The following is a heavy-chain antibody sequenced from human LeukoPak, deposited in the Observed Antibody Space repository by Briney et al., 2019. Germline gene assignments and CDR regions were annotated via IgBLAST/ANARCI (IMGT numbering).Heavy chain of an antibody. J-gene: IGHJ5*01. CDR2: IYPGDSGV. CDR1: GYAFNDYW. D-gene: IGHD3-9*01. V-gene: IGHV5-51*01. CDR3: ARHTYDILTGYYSISGTWFDP. Sequence: GESLKISCQASGYAFNDYWIVWVRQMPGRGLEWMGSIYPGDSGVRRSPSFEGRVTMSVDNSITTAFLQWRRLKASDTAMYYSARHTYDILTGYYSISGTWFDPWGQGTLVTVSS.